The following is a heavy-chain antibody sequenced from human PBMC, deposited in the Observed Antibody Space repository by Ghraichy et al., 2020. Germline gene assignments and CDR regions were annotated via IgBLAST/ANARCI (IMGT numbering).Heavy chain of an antibody. CDR1: GGSFSGYY. D-gene: IGHD3-22*01. V-gene: IGHV4-34*01. J-gene: IGHJ6*02. Sequence: SETLSLTCAVYGGSFSGYYWSWIRQPPGKGLEWIGEINHSGSTNYNPSLKSRVTISVDTSKNQISLKLSSVTAADTAVYYCAGIYDSSGYYLERDYYYGMDVWGQGTTVTVSS. CDR2: INHSGST. CDR3: AGIYDSSGYYLERDYYYGMDV.